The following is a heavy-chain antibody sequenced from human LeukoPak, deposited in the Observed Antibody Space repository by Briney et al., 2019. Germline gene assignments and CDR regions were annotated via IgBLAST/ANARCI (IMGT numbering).Heavy chain of an antibody. J-gene: IGHJ5*02. CDR1: GFTFSTSN. V-gene: IGHV3-48*03. D-gene: IGHD5-12*01. Sequence: GGSLRLSCAASGFTFSTSNMNWVRQAPGKGLEWVSCISSGGTTIFYADSVKGRFTISRDNAKNSLYLQMNSLRAEDTAVYYCARDGLIVATTWGQGTLVTVSS. CDR3: ARDGLIVATT. CDR2: ISSGGTTI.